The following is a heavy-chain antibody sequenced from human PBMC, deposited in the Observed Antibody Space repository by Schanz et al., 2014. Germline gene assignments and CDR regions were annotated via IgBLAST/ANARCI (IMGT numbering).Heavy chain of an antibody. J-gene: IGHJ6*03. V-gene: IGHV3-9*02. Sequence: EVQVVESGGGLVQPGGSLRLSCTASGFNSVDYAMHWVRQAPGKGLEWVSNIPWNGAAIGYAGSVRGRFTISRDSAKNTLYRQMNRLRPEDTALYYCAKGSRSGSKVMDVWGKGTMVAVSS. CDR3: AKGSRSGSKVMDV. D-gene: IGHD3-10*01. CDR1: GFNSVDYA. CDR2: IPWNGAAI.